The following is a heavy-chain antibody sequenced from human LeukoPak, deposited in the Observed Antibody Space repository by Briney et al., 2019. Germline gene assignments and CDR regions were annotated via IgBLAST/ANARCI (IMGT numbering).Heavy chain of an antibody. CDR2: IYHSGST. CDR3: ARELRAARPYYYYYMDV. V-gene: IGHV4-38-2*02. J-gene: IGHJ6*03. D-gene: IGHD6-6*01. Sequence: PSETLSLTCTVSGYSISSGYYWGWIRQPPGKGLEWIGSIYHSGSTYYNPSLKSRVTISVDTSKNQFSLKLSSVTAADTAVYYCARELRAARPYYYYYMDVWGKGTTVTVSS. CDR1: GYSISSGYY.